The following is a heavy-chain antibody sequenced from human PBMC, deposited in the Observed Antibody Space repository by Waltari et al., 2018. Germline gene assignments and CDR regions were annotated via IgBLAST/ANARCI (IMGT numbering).Heavy chain of an antibody. CDR2: INHSGST. V-gene: IGHV4-34*01. Sequence: QVQLQQWGAGLLKPSETLSLTCAVYGGSFSGYYWSWIRQPPGKGLEWIGEINHSGSTNSNPSRKSRVTISVDSSKNQFSLKLSSVTAADTAVYYCARGAGPHWGQGTLVTFSS. CDR3: ARGAGPH. J-gene: IGHJ4*02. CDR1: GGSFSGYY.